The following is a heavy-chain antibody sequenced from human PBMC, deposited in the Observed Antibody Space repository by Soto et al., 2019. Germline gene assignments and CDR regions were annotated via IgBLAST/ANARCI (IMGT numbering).Heavy chain of an antibody. Sequence: QVQLVESGGGVVQPGRSLRLSCAASEFTFSSYAMHWVRQAPGKGLEWVAVISYDGSNKYYADSVKGRFTISRDNSKNTLYLQMNSLRAEDTAVYYCARATSGWYKDAFEIWGQGTMVTVSS. CDR3: ARATSGWYKDAFEI. V-gene: IGHV3-30-3*01. D-gene: IGHD6-19*01. CDR2: ISYDGSNK. CDR1: EFTFSSYA. J-gene: IGHJ3*02.